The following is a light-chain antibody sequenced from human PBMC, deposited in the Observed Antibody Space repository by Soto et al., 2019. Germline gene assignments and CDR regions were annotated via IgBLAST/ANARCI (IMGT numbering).Light chain of an antibody. Sequence: QSALTQPPSASGSPGQSVTISCTGTSSDVGNSNFISWYQHYPGKAPKLMIYEVTKRPSRVPDRFSGSKSGNIVSLTVSGLQGEDEANYYCSSYADFNNVLFGGGTKLTVL. J-gene: IGLJ3*02. CDR1: SSDVGNSNF. CDR2: EVT. CDR3: SSYADFNNVL. V-gene: IGLV2-8*01.